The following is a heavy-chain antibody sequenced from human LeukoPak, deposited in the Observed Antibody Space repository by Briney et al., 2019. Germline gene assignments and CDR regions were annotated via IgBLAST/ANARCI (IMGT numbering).Heavy chain of an antibody. CDR2: ISYDGSNK. J-gene: IGHJ6*02. CDR1: RFTLSSFA. V-gene: IGHV3-30*04. Sequence: PGGSLRLSCAASRFTLSSFAMHWVRQAPGKGLEWVALISYDGSNKDYTDSVKGRFTISRDNSRSTLYLQMNSLRTEDTAVYFCVRDGNSRYYTGEIYYYYGMDAWGQGTTVTVSS. CDR3: VRDGNSRYYTGEIYYYYGMDA. D-gene: IGHD3-16*01.